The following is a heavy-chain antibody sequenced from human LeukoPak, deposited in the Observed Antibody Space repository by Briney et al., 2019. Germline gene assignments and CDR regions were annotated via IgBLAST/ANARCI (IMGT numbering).Heavy chain of an antibody. J-gene: IGHJ4*02. CDR3: TRGAGWLIDY. CDR2: FHNSGTS. CDR1: DDSISDYY. V-gene: IGHV4-59*01. D-gene: IGHD3-16*01. Sequence: PLETLSLTCTVSDDSISDYYRGWIRQPPGKGLEWIGYFHNSGTSTYNPSLKSRVTISADTPKNQFSLKLNSLTTADTAVYYCTRGAGWLIDYWGQGILVTVSS.